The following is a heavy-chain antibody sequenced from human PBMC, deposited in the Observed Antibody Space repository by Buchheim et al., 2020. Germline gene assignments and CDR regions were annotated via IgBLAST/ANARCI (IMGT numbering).Heavy chain of an antibody. D-gene: IGHD3-3*01. J-gene: IGHJ4*02. V-gene: IGHV3-30*18. CDR2: ISYDGSNK. CDR1: GFTFSSYG. CDR3: AKDHGLRFLEWSIIDY. Sequence: QVQLVESGGGVVQPGRSLRLSCAASGFTFSSYGMHWVRQAPGKGLEWVAVISYDGSNKYYADSVKGRFNISRDNSKNTLYLQMNSLRAEDTAVYYCAKDHGLRFLEWSIIDYWGQGTL.